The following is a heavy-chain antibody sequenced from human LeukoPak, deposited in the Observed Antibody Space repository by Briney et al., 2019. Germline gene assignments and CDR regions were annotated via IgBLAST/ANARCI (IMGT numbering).Heavy chain of an antibody. V-gene: IGHV4-31*03. CDR1: GGSISSGGYY. J-gene: IGHJ4*02. D-gene: IGHD4-11*01. CDR2: IYYSGST. Sequence: SQTLSLTCTVSGGSISSGGYYWSWIRQHPGKGLEWIGYIYYSGSTYYNPSLKSRVTISVDTSKSQFSLKLSSVTAADTAVYYCASSYSNYAYYFDYWGQGTLVTVSS. CDR3: ASSYSNYAYYFDY.